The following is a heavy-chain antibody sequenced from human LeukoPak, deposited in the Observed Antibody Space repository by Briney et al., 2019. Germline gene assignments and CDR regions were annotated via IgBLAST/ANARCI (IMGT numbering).Heavy chain of an antibody. Sequence: SETLSLTCTVSGGSISSYYWTWIRQPPGKGLEWIGETTHSGSTNYNASLKGRVTISADASKNQFSLSLSSVIAADTAVYYCTRVSSSLYYAMDVWGQGTTVTVSS. J-gene: IGHJ6*02. CDR3: TRVSSSLYYAMDV. CDR1: GGSISSYY. CDR2: TTHSGST. V-gene: IGHV4-34*01. D-gene: IGHD6-6*01.